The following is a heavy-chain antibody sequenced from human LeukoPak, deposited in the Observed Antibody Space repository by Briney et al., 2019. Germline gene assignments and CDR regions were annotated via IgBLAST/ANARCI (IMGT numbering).Heavy chain of an antibody. CDR3: ARETIAAADHNWFDP. D-gene: IGHD6-13*01. J-gene: IGHJ5*02. Sequence: ASVKVSCKASGYTFINHWMHWVRQAPGQGLEWVGLINPTGTTTLYAQKFQGRITLTRDMSATTDYMELSSLTSEDTAVYYCARETIAAADHNWFDPWGQGTLVTVSS. CDR2: INPTGTTT. CDR1: GYTFINHW. V-gene: IGHV1-46*01.